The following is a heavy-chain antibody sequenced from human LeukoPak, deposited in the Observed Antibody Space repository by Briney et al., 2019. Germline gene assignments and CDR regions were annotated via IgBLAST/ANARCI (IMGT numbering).Heavy chain of an antibody. V-gene: IGHV5-51*01. Sequence: GESVKISCKGSGYSFTSYWIGWVGQMPGKGLEWMGIISPGDSDTKYSPSFQGQVSISADKSISTAYLQWSSVKASDTAMYYCARLRSGWDFDYWGQGSLVTVSS. J-gene: IGHJ4*02. CDR2: ISPGDSDT. CDR3: ARLRSGWDFDY. CDR1: GYSFTSYW. D-gene: IGHD6-19*01.